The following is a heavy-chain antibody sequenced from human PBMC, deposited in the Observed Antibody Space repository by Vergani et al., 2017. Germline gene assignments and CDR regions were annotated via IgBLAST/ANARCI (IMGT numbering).Heavy chain of an antibody. V-gene: IGHV3-21*01. CDR2: IDPSSSYI. Sequence: EVQLVESGGGLVKSGGSLRLSCAASGFIFSDYNMNWVRQAPGKGLEWVSSIDPSSSYIYWADSVKGRFTISRDNAGNSLYLQMNSLRAEDTAVYYCARGSSSYQREDGCDIWGQGTLVSVSS. CDR1: GFIFSDYN. J-gene: IGHJ3*02. D-gene: IGHD6-13*01. CDR3: ARGSSSYQREDGCDI.